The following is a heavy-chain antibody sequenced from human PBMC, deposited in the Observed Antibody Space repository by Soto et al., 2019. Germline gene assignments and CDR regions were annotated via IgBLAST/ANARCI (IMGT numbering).Heavy chain of an antibody. CDR1: GFSLSNAKMG. CDR2: IFSNDEK. CDR3: ARISRDGYNYLDY. V-gene: IGHV2-26*01. D-gene: IGHD5-12*01. Sequence: QVTLKESGPVLVKPTETLTLTCTVSGFSLSNAKMGVTWIRQPPGKALEWLAHIFSNDEKSYSTFLKSRLTNSKVTSKSQVVLTMTYMDPVDTATYYCARISRDGYNYLDYWGQGTLVTVSS. J-gene: IGHJ4*02.